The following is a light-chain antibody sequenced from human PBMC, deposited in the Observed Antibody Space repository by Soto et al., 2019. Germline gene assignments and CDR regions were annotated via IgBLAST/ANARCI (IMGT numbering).Light chain of an antibody. J-gene: IGLJ2*01. CDR1: RSDIGNYDY. V-gene: IGLV2-14*01. CDR3: SSYTNSNTLI. CDR2: DVS. Sequence: QSVLTQPASVSGAPGQSITISCTGGRSDIGNYDYVSWYQQHPGKAPKLMIFDVSNRPSGVSNRFSGSKSGNTASLTISGLQAEDEADYYCSSYTNSNTLIFGGGTKLTVL.